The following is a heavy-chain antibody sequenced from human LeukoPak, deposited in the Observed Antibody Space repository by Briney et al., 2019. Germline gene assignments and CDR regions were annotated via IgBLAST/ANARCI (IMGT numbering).Heavy chain of an antibody. Sequence: SETLSLTCAVYGGSFSGYYWTWIRQPPGKGLEWIGEINHSGSTKYNPSLKSRVTISVDTSKNQFSLKLSSVTAADTAVYYCARGLIQSGTYGHFDYWGQGTPVTVSS. CDR1: GGSFSGYY. CDR2: INHSGST. J-gene: IGHJ4*02. CDR3: ARGLIQSGTYGHFDY. D-gene: IGHD1-26*01. V-gene: IGHV4-34*01.